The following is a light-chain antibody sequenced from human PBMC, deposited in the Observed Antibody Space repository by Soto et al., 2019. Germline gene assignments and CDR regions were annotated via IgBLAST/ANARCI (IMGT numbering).Light chain of an antibody. CDR2: GNT. CDR1: SSNIGSTYD. J-gene: IGLJ1*01. V-gene: IGLV1-40*01. Sequence: QSVLTQPPSVSGAPGQRVTISCTGSSSNIGSTYDVQWYQQLPGTAPKLLIHGNTNRPSGVPDRFSGSKSGTSASLAITGLQADDESYYYCQYYDERLSVHYVFGTGTKVPVL. CDR3: QYYDERLSVHYV.